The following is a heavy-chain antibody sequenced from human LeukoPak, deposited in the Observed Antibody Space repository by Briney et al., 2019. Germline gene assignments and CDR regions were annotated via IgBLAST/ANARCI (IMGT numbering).Heavy chain of an antibody. Sequence: SETLSLTCTVSGGSISSSSYNWGWIRQPPGKGLEWIGSIYYSGSTYYNPSLKSRVAISVDTSKNQFSLKLSSVTAADTAVYYCARGRWDSSGWKRGRVYFDYWGQGTLVTVSS. CDR3: ARGRWDSSGWKRGRVYFDY. CDR1: GGSISSSSYN. V-gene: IGHV4-39*07. CDR2: IYYSGST. D-gene: IGHD6-19*01. J-gene: IGHJ4*02.